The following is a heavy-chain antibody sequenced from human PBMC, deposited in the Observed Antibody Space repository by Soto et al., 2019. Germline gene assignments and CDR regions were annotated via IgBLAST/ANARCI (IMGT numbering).Heavy chain of an antibody. D-gene: IGHD3-10*01. CDR2: INHSGST. CDR3: ARDKITCLFDY. V-gene: IGHV4-34*01. CDR1: GGSFSGYY. J-gene: IGHJ4*02. Sequence: QVQLQQWGAGLLKPSETLSLTCAVYGGSFSGYYWTWIRQPPGTGLEGIGEINHSGSTNYTPSLKKRFTISVDTSKNQFSLKLTSVTAADTAVYFCARDKITCLFDYWGQGTLVTVSS.